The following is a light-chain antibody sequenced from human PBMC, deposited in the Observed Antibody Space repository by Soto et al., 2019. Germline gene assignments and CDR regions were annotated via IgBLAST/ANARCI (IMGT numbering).Light chain of an antibody. CDR3: QQYGSSSWT. CDR2: GAS. J-gene: IGKJ1*01. Sequence: EIVLTQSPCTLSLSPGERATLSCMASQSVSSSYLAWYQQKPGQAPRLLIYGASSRATGIPDRFSGSGSGTDFTLTISRLEPEDFAVYYCQQYGSSSWTFGQGTKVDIK. CDR1: QSVSSSY. V-gene: IGKV3-20*01.